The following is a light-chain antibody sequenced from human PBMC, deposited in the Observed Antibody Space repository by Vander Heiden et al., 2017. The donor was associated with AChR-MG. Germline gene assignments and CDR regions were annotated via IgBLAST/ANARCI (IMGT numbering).Light chain of an antibody. V-gene: IGLV3-25*03. Sequence: SYALTPPPSVPVPPGQTARITCSGDALPKQYAYWYQQKPGQAPGLVIYKDSERPSGIPERFSGSSSGTTVTLTISGVQAEDEADYYCQSADSSGTDVVFGGGTKLTVL. CDR1: ALPKQY. CDR3: QSADSSGTDVV. CDR2: KDS. J-gene: IGLJ2*01.